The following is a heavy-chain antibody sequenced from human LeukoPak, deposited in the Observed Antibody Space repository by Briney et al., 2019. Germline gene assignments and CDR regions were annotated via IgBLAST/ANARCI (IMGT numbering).Heavy chain of an antibody. Sequence: PSETLSLTCTVSGGSISSYYWSWIRQPPGKGLEWIGYIYYSGSTNYNPSLKSRVTISVDTSKNQFSLKLSAVTAADPAVYYCARGGGYCSSTSCLYYWGQGTLVTVSS. CDR3: ARGGGYCSSTSCLYY. CDR2: IYYSGST. V-gene: IGHV4-59*01. CDR1: GGSISSYY. J-gene: IGHJ4*02. D-gene: IGHD2-2*01.